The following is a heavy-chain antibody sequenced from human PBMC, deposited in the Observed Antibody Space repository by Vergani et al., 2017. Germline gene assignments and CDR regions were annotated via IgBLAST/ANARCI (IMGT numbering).Heavy chain of an antibody. D-gene: IGHD2-15*01. V-gene: IGHV3-23*01. CDR2: ISGSGGST. CDR1: GFTFSSYA. J-gene: IGHJ6*02. CDR3: AKALRYCSGGSCYPYYYYGMDV. Sequence: EVQLLESGGGLVQPGGSLRLSCAASGFTFSSYAMSWVRQAPGKGLEWVSAISGSGGSTYYADSVKGRFTISRDNSKNTLYLQMNSLRAEDTAVYYCAKALRYCSGGSCYPYYYYGMDVWGQXP.